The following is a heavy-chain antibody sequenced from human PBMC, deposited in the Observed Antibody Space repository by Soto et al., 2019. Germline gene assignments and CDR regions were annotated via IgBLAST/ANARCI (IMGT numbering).Heavy chain of an antibody. CDR1: GGSISSYY. CDR3: ARGRYSSGWYRWLDP. Sequence: SETLSLTCTVSGGSISSYYWSWIRQPPGKGLEWIGYIYYSGSTNYNPSLKSRVTISVDTSKNQFSLKLSSVTAADTAVYYCARGRYSSGWYRWLDPWGKEPLLT. V-gene: IGHV4-59*01. J-gene: IGHJ5*02. CDR2: IYYSGST. D-gene: IGHD6-19*01.